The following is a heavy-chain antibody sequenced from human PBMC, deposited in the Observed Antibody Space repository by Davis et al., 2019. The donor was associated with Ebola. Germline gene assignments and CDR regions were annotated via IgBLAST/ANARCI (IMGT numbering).Heavy chain of an antibody. D-gene: IGHD3-16*02. Sequence: GESLKISCKGSGYSFTSYWIGWVRQMPGKGLEWMGIIYPGDSDTRYSPSFQGQVTISADKSISTAYLQWSSLKASDTAMYYCARGGHDDYIWGSYRHFDYWGQGTLVTVSS. CDR3: ARGGHDDYIWGSYRHFDY. CDR1: GYSFTSYW. V-gene: IGHV5-51*01. CDR2: IYPGDSDT. J-gene: IGHJ4*02.